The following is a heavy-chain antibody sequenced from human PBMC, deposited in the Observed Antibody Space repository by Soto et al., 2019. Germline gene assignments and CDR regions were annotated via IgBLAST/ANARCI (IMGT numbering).Heavy chain of an antibody. CDR1: GFTFSSYE. CDR2: ISSSGSTI. CDR3: AIDRRYGYKPRWFDL. J-gene: IGHJ5*02. D-gene: IGHD5-12*01. Sequence: VGSLRLSCAASGFTFSSYEMNWGRQAPGKGLEWVSYISSSGSTIYYADSVKGRFTISRDNAKNSLYLQMNSLRAEDTAVYYCAIDRRYGYKPRWFDLWGKGTMV. V-gene: IGHV3-48*03.